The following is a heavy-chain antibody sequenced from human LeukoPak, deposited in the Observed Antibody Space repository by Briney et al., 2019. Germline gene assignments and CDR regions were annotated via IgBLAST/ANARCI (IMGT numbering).Heavy chain of an antibody. CDR2: ISGSGGNT. D-gene: IGHD6-19*01. J-gene: IGHJ4*02. Sequence: GGSLRLSCAASGFTFSSYAMSWVRQAPGKGLEWVSAISGSGGNTYYADSVKGRFTISRDNSKNTLYLQMNSLRAEDTAVYYCARQWLVPPFDYWGQGTLVTVSS. V-gene: IGHV3-23*01. CDR3: ARQWLVPPFDY. CDR1: GFTFSSYA.